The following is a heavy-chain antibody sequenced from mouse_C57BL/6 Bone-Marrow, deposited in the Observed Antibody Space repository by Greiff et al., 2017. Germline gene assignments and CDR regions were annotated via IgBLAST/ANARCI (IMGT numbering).Heavy chain of an antibody. D-gene: IGHD2-2*01. CDR2: INPSTGGT. V-gene: IGHV1-42*01. J-gene: IGHJ1*03. CDR1: GYSFTGYY. Sequence: DVHLVESGPELVKPGASVKISCKASGYSFTGYYMNWVKQSPEKSLEWIGEINPSTGGTTYNQKFKAKATLTVDKSSSTAYMQLKSLTSEDSAVYYCARWFPWYFDVWGTGTTVTVSS. CDR3: ARWFPWYFDV.